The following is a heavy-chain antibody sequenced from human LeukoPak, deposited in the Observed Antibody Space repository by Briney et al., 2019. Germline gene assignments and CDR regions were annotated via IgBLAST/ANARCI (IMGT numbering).Heavy chain of an antibody. CDR3: ARAGQEWFGELGFDQ. Sequence: KPSETLSLTCTVSGGSISSSSYYWGWIRQPPGKGLEWIGRIYTSGSTNYNPSLKSRVTISVDTSKNQFSLKLSSVTAADTAVYYCARAGQEWFGELGFDQWGQGTLVIVS. J-gene: IGHJ4*02. CDR1: GGSISSSSYY. CDR2: IYTSGST. D-gene: IGHD3-10*01. V-gene: IGHV4-39*07.